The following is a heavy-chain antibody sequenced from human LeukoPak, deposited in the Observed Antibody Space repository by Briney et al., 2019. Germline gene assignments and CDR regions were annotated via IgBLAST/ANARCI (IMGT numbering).Heavy chain of an antibody. Sequence: SVKVSCKASGGTFSSYAISWVRQAPGQGLEWMGGIIPIFGTANYAQKFQGRVTMTTDTSTSTAHMELRSLRSDDTAVYYCARVSSGWPYSDYWGQGTLVTVSS. CDR3: ARVSSGWPYSDY. CDR1: GGTFSSYA. J-gene: IGHJ4*02. V-gene: IGHV1-69*05. D-gene: IGHD6-19*01. CDR2: IIPIFGTA.